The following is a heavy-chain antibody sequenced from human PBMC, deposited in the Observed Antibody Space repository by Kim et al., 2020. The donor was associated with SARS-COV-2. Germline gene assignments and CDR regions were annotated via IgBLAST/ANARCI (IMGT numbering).Heavy chain of an antibody. V-gene: IGHV3-11*05. CDR3: ARGLTGYYQPYWYFDL. CDR2: ISSSSSYT. Sequence: GGSLRLSCAASGFTFSDYYMSWIRQAPGKGLEWVSYISSSSSYTNYADSVKGRFTISRDNAKNSLYLQMNSLRAEDTAVYYCARGLTGYYQPYWYFDLWGRGTLVTVSS. J-gene: IGHJ2*01. D-gene: IGHD3-9*01. CDR1: GFTFSDYY.